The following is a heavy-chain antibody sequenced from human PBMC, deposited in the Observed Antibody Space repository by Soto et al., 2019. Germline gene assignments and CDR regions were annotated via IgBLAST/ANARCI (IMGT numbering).Heavy chain of an antibody. CDR3: ARDLGSWNDY. CDR2: IYYSGST. V-gene: IGHV4-59*01. D-gene: IGHD6-13*01. Sequence: RIRQPPGKGLEWIGYIYYSGSTNYNPSLKSRVTISVDTSKNQFSLKLSSVTAADTAVYYCARDLGSWNDYWGQGILVTASS. J-gene: IGHJ4*02.